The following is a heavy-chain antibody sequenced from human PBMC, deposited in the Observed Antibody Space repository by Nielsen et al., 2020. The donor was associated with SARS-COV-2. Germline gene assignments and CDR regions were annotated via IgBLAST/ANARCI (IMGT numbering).Heavy chain of an antibody. D-gene: IGHD3-16*02. CDR1: GFTFSSYS. CDR3: ARALDADYVWGSYRYTPYYFDY. Sequence: GGSLRLSCAASGFTFSSYSMNWVRQAPGKGLEWVSSISSSSSYIYYADSVKGRFTISRDNAKNSLYLQMNSLRAEDTAVYYCARALDADYVWGSYRYTPYYFDYWGQGTLVTVSS. J-gene: IGHJ4*02. V-gene: IGHV3-21*04. CDR2: ISSSSSYI.